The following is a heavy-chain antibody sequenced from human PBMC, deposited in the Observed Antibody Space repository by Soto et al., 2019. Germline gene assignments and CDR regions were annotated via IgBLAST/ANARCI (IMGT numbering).Heavy chain of an antibody. V-gene: IGHV1-69*13. J-gene: IGHJ6*02. CDR2: IIPIFGTA. Sequence: QVQLVQSGAEVKKPGASVTVSCRTSGYTFSSIGISWVRQAPGQGLEWMGGIIPIFGTANYAQKFQGRVTITADESTSTADMELSSLRSEDTAVYYCASIEAGRDLPGPYYYYYYGMDVWGQGTTVTVSS. CDR1: GYTFSSIG. CDR3: ASIEAGRDLPGPYYYYYYGMDV.